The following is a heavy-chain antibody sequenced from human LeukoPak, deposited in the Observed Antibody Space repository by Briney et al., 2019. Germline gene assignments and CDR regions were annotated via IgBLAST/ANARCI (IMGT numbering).Heavy chain of an antibody. D-gene: IGHD3-10*01. Sequence: GGSLRLSCAASGFTFSSYSMNWVRQAPGKGLMWVSLIKGDGNSMSYAESVKGRLTISRDNSKNTLYLQMNSLRAEDTAVYYCARDLGSVYWGQGTLVTVSS. V-gene: IGHV3-74*01. CDR1: GFTFSSYS. J-gene: IGHJ4*02. CDR3: ARDLGSVY. CDR2: IKGDGNSM.